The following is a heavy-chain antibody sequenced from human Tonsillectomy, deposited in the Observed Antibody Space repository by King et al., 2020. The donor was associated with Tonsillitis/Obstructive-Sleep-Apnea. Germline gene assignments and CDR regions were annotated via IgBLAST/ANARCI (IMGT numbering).Heavy chain of an antibody. CDR2: INTYNGNT. D-gene: IGHD2-2*02. CDR1: GYIFTSYG. J-gene: IGHJ4*02. V-gene: IGHV1-18*01. CDR3: ARGDCSDTSCYTLDY. Sequence: QLVQSGAEVKKPGASVKVSCKASGYIFTSYGINWVRQAPGQGLEWMGWINTYNGNTNYAQNLQGRDTMTTDTSTNTAYMELRSLRSDDTAVYYCARGDCSDTSCYTLDYWGQGTLVTVSS.